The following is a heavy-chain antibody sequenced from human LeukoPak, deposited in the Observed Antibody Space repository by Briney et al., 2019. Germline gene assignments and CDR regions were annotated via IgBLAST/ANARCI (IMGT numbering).Heavy chain of an antibody. Sequence: PSETLSLTCTVSGGSISSYYWSWIRQPAGKGLEWIGRIYTSGSTNYNPSLKSRVTMSVDTSKNQFSLKLSSVTAADTAVYYCARDADIVVVPAAPTFDIWGQGTMVTVSS. CDR3: ARDADIVVVPAAPTFDI. CDR2: IYTSGST. V-gene: IGHV4-4*07. CDR1: GGSISSYY. J-gene: IGHJ3*02. D-gene: IGHD2-2*01.